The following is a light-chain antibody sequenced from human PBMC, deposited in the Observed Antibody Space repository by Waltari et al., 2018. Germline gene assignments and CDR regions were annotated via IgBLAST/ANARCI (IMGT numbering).Light chain of an antibody. CDR1: SSDIGSFNY. J-gene: IGLJ1*01. CDR3: TSYTTTDTLYV. V-gene: IGLV2-14*03. Sequence: QSALTQPASVSGSPGQSIPISCTGTSSDIGSFNYLYWYQQYPGKAPKLIIFDVSNRPSGISDRFSGSKSGNTASLTISGLQAEDEADYICTSYTTTDTLYVFGTGTQVTVL. CDR2: DVS.